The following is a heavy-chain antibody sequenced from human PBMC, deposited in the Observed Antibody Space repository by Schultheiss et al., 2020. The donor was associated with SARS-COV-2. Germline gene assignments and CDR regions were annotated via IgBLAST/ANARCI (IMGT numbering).Heavy chain of an antibody. CDR3: ARGQARTDAFDI. CDR2: IFPMFGSA. Sequence: SVKVSCKASGGTFSSYGISWVRQAPGQGLEWMGGIFPMFGSANYAQKFRGRVTITADESTSTAYMELSSLRSEDTAVYSCARGQARTDAFDIWGQGTMVTVSS. V-gene: IGHV1-69*13. J-gene: IGHJ3*02. CDR1: GGTFSSYG.